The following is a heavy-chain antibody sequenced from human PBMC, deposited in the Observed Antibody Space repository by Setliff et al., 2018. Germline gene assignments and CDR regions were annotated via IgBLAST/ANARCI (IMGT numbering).Heavy chain of an antibody. CDR3: ARQPSSGAYYNPRPYYFDY. CDR1: GFNFITYG. Sequence: ASVKVSCKTSGFNFITYGFSWVRQAPGQGLEWMGWISPYSGETNNAQKFQDRLSVTADTSSKTIYMELRSLTSDDTAVYFCARQPSSGAYYNPRPYYFDYWGQGTLVTVSS. D-gene: IGHD3-10*01. CDR2: ISPYSGET. J-gene: IGHJ4*02. V-gene: IGHV1-18*01.